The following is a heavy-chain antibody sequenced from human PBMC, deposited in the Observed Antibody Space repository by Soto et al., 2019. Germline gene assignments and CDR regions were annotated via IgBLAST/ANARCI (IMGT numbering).Heavy chain of an antibody. V-gene: IGHV3-23*01. D-gene: IGHD1-1*01. J-gene: IGHJ4*02. Sequence: EVQLLESGGGLVQPGGSLRLSCAASGFTISSNAMYWVRQAPGKGLEWVSGISDRGDTTHYAESVKGRFTISRDTSKNTLYLQLNTLKADDTAVYYCAKDKPGTTSFDYWGQGTLVTVSS. CDR3: AKDKPGTTSFDY. CDR1: GFTISSNA. CDR2: ISDRGDTT.